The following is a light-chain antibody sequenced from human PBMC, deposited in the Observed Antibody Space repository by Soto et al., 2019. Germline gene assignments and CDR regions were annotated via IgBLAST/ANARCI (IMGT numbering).Light chain of an antibody. Sequence: DIQMPQSPSSLSASVGDRVTITCRASQTISGYLNWYQQKPGKAPKLLIYKASSLETGVPSRFSGSGSGTEFTLTISSLQPGDFATYYCQQYNIHWTFGQGTKVDIK. V-gene: IGKV1-5*03. CDR3: QQYNIHWT. J-gene: IGKJ1*01. CDR1: QTISGY. CDR2: KAS.